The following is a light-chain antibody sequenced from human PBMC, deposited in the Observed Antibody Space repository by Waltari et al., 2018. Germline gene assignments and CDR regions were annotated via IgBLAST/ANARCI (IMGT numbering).Light chain of an antibody. Sequence: DIVMTQSPDSLAVHLGERATIHCKTSQSVLYSSNNKNYFAWYLQKAGQPPKLLIYWASTRESGVPDRFSGSGSGTDFTLNISSLQAEDVAVYYCQQYYSSSYTFGQGTKLEIK. J-gene: IGKJ2*01. CDR1: QSVLYSSNNKNY. CDR3: QQYYSSSYT. CDR2: WAS. V-gene: IGKV4-1*01.